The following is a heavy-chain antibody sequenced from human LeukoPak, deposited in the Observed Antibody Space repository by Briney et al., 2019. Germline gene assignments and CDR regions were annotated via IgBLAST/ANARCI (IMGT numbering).Heavy chain of an antibody. Sequence: GGSLRLSCAASGFIFSTYSMSWVRQAPGKGLDWVSSISASGGSTHYADSVKGRFTISRDNSKNTLYLQMDSLRVEDTAVYSCARGLGGVAASPHYWGQGTLVTVSS. J-gene: IGHJ4*02. CDR3: ARGLGGVAASPHY. CDR2: ISASGGST. CDR1: GFIFSTYS. V-gene: IGHV3-23*01. D-gene: IGHD6-19*01.